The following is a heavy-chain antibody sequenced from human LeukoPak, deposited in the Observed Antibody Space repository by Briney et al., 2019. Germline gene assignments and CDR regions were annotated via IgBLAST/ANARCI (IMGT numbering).Heavy chain of an antibody. CDR3: ARVGTGTSGYFDY. CDR1: GFIVSSNY. D-gene: IGHD2-8*01. J-gene: IGHJ4*02. Sequence: GGSLRLSCAASGFIVSSNYMSWVRQAPGKGLEWVSIIYSGGSTYYADSVKGRFTISRENSKNTVYLQMNSLRGEDTAMYYCARVGTGTSGYFDYWGQGALVTVSP. CDR2: IYSGGST. V-gene: IGHV3-53*01.